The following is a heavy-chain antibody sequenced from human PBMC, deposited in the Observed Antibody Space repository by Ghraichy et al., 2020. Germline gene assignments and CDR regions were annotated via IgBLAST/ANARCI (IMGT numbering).Heavy chain of an antibody. CDR2: ISYDGSNE. CDR1: RFTFSRYG. V-gene: IGHV3-30*18. CDR3: AKEGVNSWWYFDY. D-gene: IGHD6-13*01. Sequence: GGSLRLSCAASRFTFSRYGMHWVRQAPGKGLEWAATISYDGSNEYYADSVKGRFSISRDNPKNTLYLQMNSLRAEDTAVYYCAKEGVNSWWYFDYWGQGTLVTVSS. J-gene: IGHJ4*02.